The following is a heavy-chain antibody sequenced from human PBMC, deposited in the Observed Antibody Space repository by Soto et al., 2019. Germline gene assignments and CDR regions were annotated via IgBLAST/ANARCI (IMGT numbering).Heavy chain of an antibody. CDR3: ATLYSSGWPSQSDY. D-gene: IGHD6-19*01. J-gene: IGHJ4*02. CDR1: GFTVSSTY. Sequence: EVQLVESGGGLVQPGGSLRLSCAASGFTVSSTYMNWVHQAPGKGLEWVSIIYSGGSTDYADSVKGRFTISRDNSKNTVYLQMNRLRGEDTALYYCATLYSSGWPSQSDYWGQGTLVTVSS. V-gene: IGHV3-66*01. CDR2: IYSGGST.